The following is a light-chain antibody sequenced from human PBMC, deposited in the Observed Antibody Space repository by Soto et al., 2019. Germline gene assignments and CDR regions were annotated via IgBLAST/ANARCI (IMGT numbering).Light chain of an antibody. Sequence: QSVLTQPPPASGTPGQRVTISCSGSSSNIGSNTVNWYQQLPGTAPKLLIYSNNQRPSGVPDRFSGSKSGTSASLAISGLQSEDEADYYCAAWDDSLNGYVFGTGTKVTLL. J-gene: IGLJ1*01. CDR3: AAWDDSLNGYV. CDR1: SSNIGSNT. V-gene: IGLV1-44*01. CDR2: SNN.